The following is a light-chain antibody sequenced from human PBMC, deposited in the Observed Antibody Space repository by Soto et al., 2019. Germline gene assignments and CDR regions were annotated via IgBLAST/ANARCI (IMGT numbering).Light chain of an antibody. CDR3: QQYGSSPWT. CDR1: QSVSSSY. J-gene: IGKJ1*01. V-gene: IGKV3-20*01. Sequence: EIVLTQSPGTLSLSPGERATLSCRARQSVSSSYLAWYQQKPGQAPRLLIYGASSRATGIPYRFSGSGSGTDFTLTISRLEPEDCAGYYCQQYGSSPWTFGQGTKVEIK. CDR2: GAS.